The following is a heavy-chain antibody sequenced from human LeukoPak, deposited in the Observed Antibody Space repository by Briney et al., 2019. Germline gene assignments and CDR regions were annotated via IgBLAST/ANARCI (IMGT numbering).Heavy chain of an antibody. CDR1: GFTFSSYA. Sequence: GGSLRLSCAASGFTFSSYAMHWVRQAPGKGLEWVAVISYDGSNKYYADSVKGRFTISRDNSKNTLYLQMNSLRAEDTAVYYCARGGGTYYYDSSGCADCWGQGTLVTVSS. CDR3: ARGGGTYYYDSSGCADC. J-gene: IGHJ4*02. V-gene: IGHV3-30-3*01. D-gene: IGHD3-22*01. CDR2: ISYDGSNK.